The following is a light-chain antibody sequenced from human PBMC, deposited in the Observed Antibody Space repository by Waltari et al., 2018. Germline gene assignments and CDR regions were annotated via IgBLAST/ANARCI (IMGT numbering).Light chain of an antibody. CDR3: QMYVRLPVT. V-gene: IGKV3-20*01. CDR1: ESISNY. CDR2: AAS. J-gene: IGKJ1*01. Sequence: DIVLTQSPGTLSLSPGERATLYCRASESISNYLAWYQQRPGQAPRLLIYAASNRATGVPDRFSGSGSGTDFSLTISRLEPEDFAVYYCQMYVRLPVTFGQGTKVEIK.